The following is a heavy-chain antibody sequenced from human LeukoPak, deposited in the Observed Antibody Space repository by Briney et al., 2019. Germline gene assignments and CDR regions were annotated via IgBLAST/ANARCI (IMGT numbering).Heavy chain of an antibody. V-gene: IGHV3-30*02. D-gene: IGHD5-12*01. CDR3: ARPIRGYSGYGAGDY. J-gene: IGHJ4*02. CDR1: GFTLRTYW. Sequence: GGSLRLSCAAPGFTLRTYWMSWVRQTPGKGLEWVAFIRYDGSNKYYSDSVKGRFTISRDNSKNTLYLQMNSLRAEDTAVYYCARPIRGYSGYGAGDYWGQGTLVTVSS. CDR2: IRYDGSNK.